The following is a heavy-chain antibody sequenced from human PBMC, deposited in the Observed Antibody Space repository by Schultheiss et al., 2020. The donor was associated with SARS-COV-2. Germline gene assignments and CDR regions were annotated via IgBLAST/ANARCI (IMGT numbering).Heavy chain of an antibody. D-gene: IGHD2-15*01. CDR3: ARDGVVVAATPFDY. CDR2: IYSGGST. Sequence: GGSLRLSCAASGFTFSSYAMSWVRQAPGKGLEWVSVIYSGGSTYYADSVKGRFTISRDNSKNTLYLQMNSLRAEDTAVYYCARDGVVVAATPFDYWGQGTLVTVSS. J-gene: IGHJ4*02. V-gene: IGHV3-66*01. CDR1: GFTFSSYA.